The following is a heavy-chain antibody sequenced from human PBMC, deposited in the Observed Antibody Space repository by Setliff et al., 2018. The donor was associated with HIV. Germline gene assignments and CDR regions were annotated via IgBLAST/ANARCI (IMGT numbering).Heavy chain of an antibody. CDR2: ISGCGSGSRT. CDR3: AKHECCGGCYYYMDV. CDR1: GSTFNFFA. D-gene: IGHD2-21*01. Sequence: SLRLSCTAPGSTFNFFAVSWVRQAPGKGLEWISGISGCGSGSRTDYVDSAKGRFTISRDNSKNTLYLQLNSLRPEDTAIYYCAKHECCGGCYYYMDVWGKGTTVTVSS. V-gene: IGHV3-23*01. J-gene: IGHJ6*03.